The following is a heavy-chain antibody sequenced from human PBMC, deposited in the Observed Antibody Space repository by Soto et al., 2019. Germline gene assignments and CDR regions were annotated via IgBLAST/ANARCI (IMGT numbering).Heavy chain of an antibody. CDR2: IYYSGST. CDR3: AGPYGGNSEGYFQH. D-gene: IGHD4-17*01. CDR1: GGSISSGDYY. J-gene: IGHJ1*01. V-gene: IGHV4-30-4*01. Sequence: SETLSLTCTVSGGSISSGDYYWRWIRQPPGKGLEWIGYIYYSGSTYYNPSLKSRVTISVDTSKNQFSLKLSSVTAADTAVYYCAGPYGGNSEGYFQHWGQGTLVTVSS.